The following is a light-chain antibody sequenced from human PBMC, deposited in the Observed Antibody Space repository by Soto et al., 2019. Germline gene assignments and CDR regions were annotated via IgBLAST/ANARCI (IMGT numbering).Light chain of an antibody. CDR2: GAS. CDR1: QSVTSNF. Sequence: EIVLTQSPGTLSLSPGDRATLPCRASQSVTSNFLAWYQQKPGQAPRLLISGASSRATGIPDRFSGSGSGTDFTLTISRLEPEDFAVYYCQQYGSSPYTFGQGTKLEIK. CDR3: QQYGSSPYT. J-gene: IGKJ2*01. V-gene: IGKV3-20*01.